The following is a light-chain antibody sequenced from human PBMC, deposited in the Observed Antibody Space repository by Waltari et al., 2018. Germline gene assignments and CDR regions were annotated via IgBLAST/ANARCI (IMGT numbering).Light chain of an antibody. V-gene: IGKV2-28*01. CDR1: QSLLHSNGYNY. J-gene: IGKJ5*01. CDR3: MQALQTPPT. Sequence: DIVMTQSPLSLPVIPGEPASISCRSSQSLLHSNGYNYLDWYLQKPGQSPQLLIYLGSNRASGVPDRFSGSGSGTDFTLKISRVEAEDVGVYYCMQALQTPPTFGQGTRLEIK. CDR2: LGS.